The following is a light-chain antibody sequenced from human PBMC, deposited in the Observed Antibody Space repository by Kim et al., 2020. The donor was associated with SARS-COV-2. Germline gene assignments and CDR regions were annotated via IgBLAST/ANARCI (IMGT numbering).Light chain of an antibody. Sequence: SGSVGDSGTITCRASQSISDWLAWYQQKPGKAPNLLIYKASTLESGVPSRFSGIGSGTEFSLTISSLQPDDFATYYCQHYNSYPYTFGQGTKLEI. CDR1: QSISDW. V-gene: IGKV1-5*03. CDR3: QHYNSYPYT. J-gene: IGKJ2*01. CDR2: KAS.